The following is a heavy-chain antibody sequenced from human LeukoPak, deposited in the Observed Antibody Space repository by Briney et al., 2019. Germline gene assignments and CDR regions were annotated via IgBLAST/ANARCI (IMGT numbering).Heavy chain of an antibody. V-gene: IGHV3-53*01. CDR3: AREKGRGVISPYYDY. J-gene: IGHJ4*02. D-gene: IGHD3-10*01. CDR1: GLTVRNNF. Sequence: SGGSLRLSCAASGLTVRNNFMSWVRQAPGKGLEWVSVIYSDGSTYYEDSVKGRFTISRDTSKNTLSLQMNSLRVEDTAVYYCAREKGRGVISPYYDYWGQGTRVTVSS. CDR2: IYSDGST.